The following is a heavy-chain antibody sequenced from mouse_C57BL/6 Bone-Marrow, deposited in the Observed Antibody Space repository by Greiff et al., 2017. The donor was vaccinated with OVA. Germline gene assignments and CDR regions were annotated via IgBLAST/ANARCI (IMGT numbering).Heavy chain of an antibody. V-gene: IGHV1-15*01. Sequence: VQLVESGAELVRPGASVTLSCKASGYTFTDYEMHWVKQTPVHGLEWIGAIDPETGGTAYNQKFKGKAILTADKSSSTAYMELRSLTSEDSAVYYCIYYDYGYAMDYWGQGTSVTVSS. D-gene: IGHD2-4*01. J-gene: IGHJ4*01. CDR3: IYYDYGYAMDY. CDR1: GYTFTDYE. CDR2: IDPETGGT.